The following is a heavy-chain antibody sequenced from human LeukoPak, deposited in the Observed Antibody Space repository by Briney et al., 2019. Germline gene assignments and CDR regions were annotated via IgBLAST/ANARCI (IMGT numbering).Heavy chain of an antibody. CDR1: GYSISSGYY. J-gene: IGHJ4*02. CDR2: LYHSGIT. Sequence: SETLSLTCAVSGYSISSGYYWRWTRQPPGKALERLGRLYHSGITYYNPSLKSRVPISVDPSKNQSPLTLSSVSAADTAVYYCARLGGGGFWSGYSYFDYWGQGTLVTVSS. D-gene: IGHD3-3*01. CDR3: ARLGGGGFWSGYSYFDY. V-gene: IGHV4-38-2*01.